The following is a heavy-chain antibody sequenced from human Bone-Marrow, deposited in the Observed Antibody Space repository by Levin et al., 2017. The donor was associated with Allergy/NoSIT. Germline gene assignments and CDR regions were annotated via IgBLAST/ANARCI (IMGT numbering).Heavy chain of an antibody. CDR1: GGSISSSSYY. J-gene: IGHJ4*02. D-gene: IGHD1-1*01. CDR3: AREYKNNRGVEDFDY. Sequence: SETLSLTCTVSGGSISSSSYYWGWIRQPPGKGLEWIGSIYYSGSTYYNPSLKSRVTISVDTSKNQFSLKLSSVTAADTAVYYCAREYKNNRGVEDFDYWGQGTLVTVSS. CDR2: IYYSGST. V-gene: IGHV4-39*07.